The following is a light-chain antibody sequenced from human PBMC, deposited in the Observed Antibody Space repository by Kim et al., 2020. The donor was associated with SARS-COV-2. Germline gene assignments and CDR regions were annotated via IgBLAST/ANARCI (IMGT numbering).Light chain of an antibody. CDR2: QDH. V-gene: IGLV3-1*01. Sequence: SPGQTATITCSGDKVVDKYVSWYQQRPGQSPVVVIYQDHERPSGIPERFSGSNSGNTATLTISGTQAMDEAEYYCQAWDSSALWVFGGGTQLTVL. CDR3: QAWDSSALWV. J-gene: IGLJ3*02. CDR1: KVVDKY.